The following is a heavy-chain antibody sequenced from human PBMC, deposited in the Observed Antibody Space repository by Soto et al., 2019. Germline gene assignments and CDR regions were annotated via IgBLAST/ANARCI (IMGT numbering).Heavy chain of an antibody. CDR2: IVVGSGNT. CDR1: GFTFTSSA. Sequence: QMQLVQSGPEVKKPGTSVKVSCKASGFTFTSSAMQWVRQARGQRLEWIGWIVVGSGNTNYAQKFPERVTITRDMSTSTAYMELSSLRSEDTAVYYCAAGPGEWFGEFSLYGMDVWGQGTTVTVSS. CDR3: AAGPGEWFGEFSLYGMDV. J-gene: IGHJ6*02. V-gene: IGHV1-58*02. D-gene: IGHD3-10*01.